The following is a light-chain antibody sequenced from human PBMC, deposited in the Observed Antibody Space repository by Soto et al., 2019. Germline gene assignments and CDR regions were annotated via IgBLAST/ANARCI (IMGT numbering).Light chain of an antibody. Sequence: AIRMTQSPSSLSASVGDRVTITCRASRDIGNDLGWYQQKPGKAPKHLIFAASNLQSGVPSRFSGGGSGTDFTLTISSLQADDFATYYCLQHFTFSWTFGQGTKVE. CDR3: LQHFTFSWT. CDR2: AAS. J-gene: IGKJ1*01. V-gene: IGKV1-6*01. CDR1: RDIGND.